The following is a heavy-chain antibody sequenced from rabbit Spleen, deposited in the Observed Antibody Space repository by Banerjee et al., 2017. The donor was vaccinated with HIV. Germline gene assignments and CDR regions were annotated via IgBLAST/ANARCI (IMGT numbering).Heavy chain of an antibody. CDR3: ATLTFFSSSPDI. D-gene: IGHD1-1*01. CDR2: ITSSVRT. V-gene: IGHV1S69*01. Sequence: QSVEESGGRLVTPGTPLTLTCTVSGFSLSRYAMIWVRQAPGKGLEWIGIITSSVRTYYANWAKGQFTISKTSSTTVDLKMTSLTTEDTATYFCATLTFFSSSPDIWGPGTLVTVS. CDR1: GFSLSRYA. J-gene: IGHJ6*01.